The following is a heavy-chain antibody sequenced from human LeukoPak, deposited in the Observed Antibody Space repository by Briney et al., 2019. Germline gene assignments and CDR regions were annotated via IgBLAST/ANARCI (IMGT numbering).Heavy chain of an antibody. CDR2: ISGRRGST. V-gene: IGHV3-23*01. J-gene: IGHJ4*02. D-gene: IGHD5/OR15-5a*01. CDR1: GFTFSSHA. Sequence: GGSLRLSCAASGFTFSSHAMSWVRQAPGRGLAWVSAISGRRGSTYYADSVKGRFTISRDNSTNTLHLQMNSLTAAATAVYYCAKDSGVYVIATDYYGQRTLVVVSS. CDR3: AKDSGVYVIATDY.